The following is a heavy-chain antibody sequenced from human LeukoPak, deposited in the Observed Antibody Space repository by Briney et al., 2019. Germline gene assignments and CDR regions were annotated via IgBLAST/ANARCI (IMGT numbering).Heavy chain of an antibody. V-gene: IGHV3-23*01. Sequence: LPGGSLRLSCAASGLSFTNHAISWVRQAPGEGLQWISTVSDTAGTTFYADSVRGRFTISRDVSNNTLYLQMGGLRADDTAVYYCARGGAYDCGVLDVWGQGTLVTVSS. J-gene: IGHJ4*02. CDR1: GLSFTNHA. CDR3: ARGGAYDCGVLDV. CDR2: VSDTAGTT. D-gene: IGHD4/OR15-4a*01.